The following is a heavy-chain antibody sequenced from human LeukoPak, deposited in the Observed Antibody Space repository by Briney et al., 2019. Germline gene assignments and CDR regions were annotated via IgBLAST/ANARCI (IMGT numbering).Heavy chain of an antibody. Sequence: SETLSLTCTVSGGSISSSSYYWGWIRQPPGKGLEWIGSIYYSGSTYYNPSLKSRVTISVDTSKNQFSLKLSSVTAADTAVYYCARTYYDSSGYPDYWGQGTLVTVSS. V-gene: IGHV4-39*07. CDR3: ARTYYDSSGYPDY. CDR2: IYYSGST. CDR1: GGSISSSSYY. D-gene: IGHD3-22*01. J-gene: IGHJ4*02.